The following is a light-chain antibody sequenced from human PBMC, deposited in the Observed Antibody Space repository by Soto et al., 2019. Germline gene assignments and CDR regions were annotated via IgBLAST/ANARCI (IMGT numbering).Light chain of an antibody. V-gene: IGLV2-14*01. CDR2: EVS. CDR1: SSDIGVYDF. Sequence: QSALTQPASVSGSPGQSITISCTGTSSDIGVYDFVSWYQQHPGKAPKLVISEVSNRPSGVSYRFSGSKSGNTASLTISGLQAEDEADYYCSSYTSTDPLYVFGTGTKVTVL. CDR3: SSYTSTDPLYV. J-gene: IGLJ1*01.